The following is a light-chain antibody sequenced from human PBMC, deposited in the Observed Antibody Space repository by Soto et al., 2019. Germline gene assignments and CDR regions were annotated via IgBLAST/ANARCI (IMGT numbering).Light chain of an antibody. Sequence: DIQMTQSPSSLSASVGDKFTITCRASQSIRINLNRYQQKAGKAPKLLIYAASSLQSGVPSRFSGSGSGTDFTLTISSLQAEDFATYYCQQSYSTPYTFGQGTKLEIK. CDR3: QQSYSTPYT. CDR1: QSIRIN. V-gene: IGKV1-39*01. J-gene: IGKJ2*01. CDR2: AAS.